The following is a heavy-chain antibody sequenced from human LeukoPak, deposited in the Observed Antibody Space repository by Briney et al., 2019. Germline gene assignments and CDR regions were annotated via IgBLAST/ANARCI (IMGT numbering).Heavy chain of an antibody. CDR1: GGTFSSYA. D-gene: IGHD7-27*01. Sequence: SVKVSCKAPGGTFSSYAISWVRQAPGQGLEWMGGIIPIFGTANYAQKFQGRVTITADESTSTAYMELSSLRSEDTAVYYCARVTGVRGTNYYYYGMDVWGQGTTVTVSS. J-gene: IGHJ6*02. CDR3: ARVTGVRGTNYYYYGMDV. CDR2: IIPIFGTA. V-gene: IGHV1-69*01.